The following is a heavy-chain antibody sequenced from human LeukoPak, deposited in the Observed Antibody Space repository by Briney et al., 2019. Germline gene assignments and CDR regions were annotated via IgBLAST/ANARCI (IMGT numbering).Heavy chain of an antibody. CDR2: IKQDGSEK. CDR3: AGGYNLDF. J-gene: IGHJ4*02. D-gene: IGHD5-24*01. V-gene: IGHV3-7*04. Sequence: PGGSLRLSCAASGLTFTSYWMTWVRQAPGKGLEWVANIKQDGSEKYYVDSVKGRFTISRDNAKSSLYLEMNSLRAEDTAVYYCAGGYNLDFWAQRTLVTVSS. CDR1: GLTFTSYW.